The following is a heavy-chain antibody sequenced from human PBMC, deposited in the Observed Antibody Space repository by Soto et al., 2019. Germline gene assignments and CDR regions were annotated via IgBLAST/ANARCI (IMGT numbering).Heavy chain of an antibody. J-gene: IGHJ3*02. D-gene: IGHD3-10*01. V-gene: IGHV3-9*01. Sequence: DVQLVESGGGLVQPGRSLRLSCAASGFTFDDYAMHWVRQAPGKGLEWVSGISWNSGSIGYADSVKGRFTISRDNAKNSLYLQMNSLRAEDTALYYCAKAQLLWFGELSSGAFDIWGQGTMVTVSS. CDR3: AKAQLLWFGELSSGAFDI. CDR2: ISWNSGSI. CDR1: GFTFDDYA.